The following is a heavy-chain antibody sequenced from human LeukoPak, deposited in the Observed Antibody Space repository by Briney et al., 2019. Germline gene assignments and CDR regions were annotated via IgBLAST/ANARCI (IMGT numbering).Heavy chain of an antibody. V-gene: IGHV1-24*01. CDR1: GYTLTELS. CDR2: FDPEDGET. D-gene: IGHD2-2*01. CDR3: ATYCSSTSCYYYYYSMDV. J-gene: IGHJ6*02. Sequence: ASVKVSCKVSGYTLTELSMHWVRQAPGKGLEWMGGFDPEDGETIYAQKFQGRVTTTEDTSTDTAYMELSSLRSEDTAVYYCATYCSSTSCYYYYYSMDVWGQGTTVTVSS.